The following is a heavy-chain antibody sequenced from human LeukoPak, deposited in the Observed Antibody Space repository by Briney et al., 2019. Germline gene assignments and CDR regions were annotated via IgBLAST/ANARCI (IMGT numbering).Heavy chain of an antibody. CDR3: ARDLWAYCGGDCSEDAFDI. J-gene: IGHJ3*02. Sequence: GRSLRLSCAASGFTFSSYAMHWVRQAPGKGLEWVAVISYDGSNKYYADSVKGRFTISRDNSKNTLYLQMNSLRAEDTAVYYCARDLWAYCGGDCSEDAFDIWGQGTMVTVSS. CDR2: ISYDGSNK. V-gene: IGHV3-30*04. CDR1: GFTFSSYA. D-gene: IGHD2-21*02.